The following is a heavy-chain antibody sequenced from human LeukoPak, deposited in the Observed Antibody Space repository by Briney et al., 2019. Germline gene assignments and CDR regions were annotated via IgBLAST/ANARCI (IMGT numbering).Heavy chain of an antibody. D-gene: IGHD3-3*01. J-gene: IGHJ4*02. CDR1: GFTFSSYA. CDR3: AKDRGVSESGYYGY. V-gene: IGHV3-23*01. CDR2: ISGSGGST. Sequence: PGGSLRLSCAASGFTFSSYAMNWVRQAPGKGLEWVSAISGSGGSTYYAASVKGRFTISRDNSKNTLYLQMNSLRAEDTAVYYCAKDRGVSESGYYGYWGQGTLVTVSS.